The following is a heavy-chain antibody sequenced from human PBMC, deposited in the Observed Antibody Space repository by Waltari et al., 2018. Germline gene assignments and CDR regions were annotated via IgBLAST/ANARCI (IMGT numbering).Heavy chain of an antibody. CDR1: GGSISTYY. Sequence: QVQLQESGPGLVKPSETLSLTCTVSGGSISTYYWSWIRQPPGKGLEWIGYIYYIGSTNYNPSLKSRVTISVDTSKSQFSLNLRSVTAADTAVYYCARVEMATIEAFDIWGQGTLVTVSS. CDR3: ARVEMATIEAFDI. J-gene: IGHJ3*02. V-gene: IGHV4-59*01. CDR2: IYYIGST. D-gene: IGHD5-12*01.